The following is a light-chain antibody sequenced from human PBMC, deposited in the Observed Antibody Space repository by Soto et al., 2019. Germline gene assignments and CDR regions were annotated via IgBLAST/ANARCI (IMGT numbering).Light chain of an antibody. J-gene: IGKJ1*01. CDR2: GAS. CDR1: QNIRNN. CDR3: QQYNNWPPWT. Sequence: EVVMTQSPASLSVSPGERVTLSCRASQNIRNNLAWYQQKPGQSPRLLISGASTREAGVPGRLSGSGSGTEFTLIISSLQSEDFAIYYCQQYNNWPPWTFGQGTKV. V-gene: IGKV3-15*01.